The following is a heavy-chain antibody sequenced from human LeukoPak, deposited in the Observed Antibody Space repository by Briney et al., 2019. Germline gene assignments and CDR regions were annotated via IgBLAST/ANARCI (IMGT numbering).Heavy chain of an antibody. D-gene: IGHD5-18*01. V-gene: IGHV3-43*02. CDR3: AKDILLTAMIDY. Sequence: GGSLRLSCAASRFTFDDYAMHWVRQAPGKGLEWVSLISGDGGSTYYADSVKGRFIISRDNSKNSLYLQMNSLRTEDTAFYYCAKDILLTAMIDYWGQGTLVTVSS. CDR1: RFTFDDYA. J-gene: IGHJ4*02. CDR2: ISGDGGST.